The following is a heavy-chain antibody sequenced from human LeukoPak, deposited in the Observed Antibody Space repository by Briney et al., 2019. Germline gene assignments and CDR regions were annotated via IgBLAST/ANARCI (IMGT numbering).Heavy chain of an antibody. J-gene: IGHJ4*02. CDR2: INHSGST. CDR1: GGSFSGYY. Sequence: PSETLSLTCAVYGGSFSGYYWSWIRQPPGKGLEWIGEINHSGSTNYNPSLKSRVTISVDTSKNQFSLKLSSVTAADTAVYYCARGRWRSSGHYSWGQGTLVTVSS. D-gene: IGHD3-22*01. CDR3: ARGRWRSSGHYS. V-gene: IGHV4-34*01.